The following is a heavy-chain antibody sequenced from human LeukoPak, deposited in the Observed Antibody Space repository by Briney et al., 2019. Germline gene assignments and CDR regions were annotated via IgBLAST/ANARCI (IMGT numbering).Heavy chain of an antibody. V-gene: IGHV3-11*04. CDR1: GFSFSDDY. D-gene: IGHD3-10*01. Sequence: GGSLRLSCEGSGFSFSDDYMSWLRQVPGKGPEWVSYMSSTGSTIFYADSVKGRFNISRDNAKKALYLQMNSLRVEDNGVYYCARALGPIEHWGRGTLVTVSS. CDR3: ARALGPIEH. CDR2: MSSTGSTI. J-gene: IGHJ4*02.